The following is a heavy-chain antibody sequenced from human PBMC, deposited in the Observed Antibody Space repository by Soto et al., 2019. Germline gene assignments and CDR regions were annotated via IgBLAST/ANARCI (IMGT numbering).Heavy chain of an antibody. J-gene: IGHJ4*02. D-gene: IGHD2-2*01. V-gene: IGHV4-59*08. CDR3: ARCYGSCFDY. Sequence: SETLSLTCTVSGVSISSYYWSWIRQPPGKGLEWIGYIYYSGSTNYNPSLKSRVTISVDTSKNQFSLKLSSVTAADTAVYYCARCYGSCFDYWGQGTLVTVSS. CDR2: IYYSGST. CDR1: GVSISSYY.